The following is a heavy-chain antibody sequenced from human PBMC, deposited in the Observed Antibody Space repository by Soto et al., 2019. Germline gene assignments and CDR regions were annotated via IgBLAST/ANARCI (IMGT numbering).Heavy chain of an antibody. V-gene: IGHV3-21*01. J-gene: IGHJ4*02. CDR2: ISSSSSYI. Sequence: EVQLVESGGGLVKPGGSLRLSCAASGLTFSSYSMNWVRQAPGKGLEWVSSISSSSSYIYYADSVKGRFTISRDNAKNSLYLQRNGLRAEDTAVYYCARDWGAASEYGDYDVEVDYWGQGTPVTVSS. D-gene: IGHD4-17*01. CDR3: ARDWGAASEYGDYDVEVDY. CDR1: GLTFSSYS.